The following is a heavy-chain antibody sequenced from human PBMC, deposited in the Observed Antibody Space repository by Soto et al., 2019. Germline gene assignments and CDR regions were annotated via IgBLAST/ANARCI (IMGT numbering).Heavy chain of an antibody. J-gene: IGHJ4*02. CDR2: VRSDGDTT. Sequence: EVQVLESGGGLVQPGGSLRLSCAASGFTFTGYGMNWVRQPPGKGLEWVSGVRSDGDTTYNAESMKGRFTVSRDTSKNGVYLQLNSLRVDDTAVYYCAKGKGVGAPPDGANCWGQGTLVTVSP. CDR3: AKGKGVGAPPDGANC. CDR1: GFTFTGYG. V-gene: IGHV3-23*01. D-gene: IGHD1-26*01.